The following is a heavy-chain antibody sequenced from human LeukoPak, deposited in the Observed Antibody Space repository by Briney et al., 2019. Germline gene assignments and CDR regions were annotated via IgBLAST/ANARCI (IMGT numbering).Heavy chain of an antibody. CDR3: AKISSSAESNFDY. CDR1: GFTFSTYA. V-gene: IGHV3-30*02. J-gene: IGHJ4*02. Sequence: GGSLRLSCAASGFTFSTYAMHWVRQAPGKGLEWVAFIWPDGSKKYYADSVKGRFAISRENSKNTVYLQMNDLRPEDTALYFCAKISSSAESNFDYWGQGTLLTVPS. CDR2: IWPDGSKK. D-gene: IGHD6-25*01.